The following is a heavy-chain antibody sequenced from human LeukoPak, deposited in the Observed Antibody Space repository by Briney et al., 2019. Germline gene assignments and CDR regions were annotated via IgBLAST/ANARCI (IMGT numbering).Heavy chain of an antibody. Sequence: PGGSLRLSCEASGFTFEDYSIHWVRQAPGKGLQWVSLINWDGTSTYYADSLKGRITVSRDNSRNSIFLQINSPRDDDSALYYCAKDTATLREGDAFDVWGRGTMVTVSS. CDR3: AKDTATLREGDAFDV. V-gene: IGHV3-43*01. D-gene: IGHD1-26*01. CDR1: GFTFEDYS. J-gene: IGHJ3*01. CDR2: INWDGTST.